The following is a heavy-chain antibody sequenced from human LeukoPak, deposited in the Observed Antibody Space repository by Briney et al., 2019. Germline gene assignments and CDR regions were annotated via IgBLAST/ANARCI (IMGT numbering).Heavy chain of an antibody. D-gene: IGHD6-6*01. Sequence: PGGSLRLSCTASGFSFSGHWVHWARQLPGKGLVWVSRISPTGSTTSYADSVKGRFTVSRDNAKNTLYLQVNNLRAEDTAVYYCARGPNSNWSGLDFWGQGTLLTVSS. CDR3: ARGPNSNWSGLDF. CDR1: GFSFSGHW. CDR2: ISPTGSTT. J-gene: IGHJ4*02. V-gene: IGHV3-74*01.